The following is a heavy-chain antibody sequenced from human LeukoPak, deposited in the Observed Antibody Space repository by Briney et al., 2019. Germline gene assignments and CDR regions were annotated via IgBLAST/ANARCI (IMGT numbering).Heavy chain of an antibody. CDR2: ISYDGTDT. CDR3: ARAPSMLRGVDIVWGWYFDL. Sequence: PGGSLRLSGAASGFTFTTYSMHWVRQAPGMGLECVALISYDGTDTYYADSVKGRFTVSRDISTNTLYLQMNSLRAEDTAVYSCARAPSMLRGVDIVWGWYFDLWGRGTLVTVSS. J-gene: IGHJ2*01. D-gene: IGHD3-10*01. CDR1: GFTFTTYS. V-gene: IGHV3-30*04.